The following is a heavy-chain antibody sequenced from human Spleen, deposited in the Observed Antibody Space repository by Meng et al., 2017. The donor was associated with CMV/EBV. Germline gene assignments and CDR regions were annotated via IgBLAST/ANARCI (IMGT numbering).Heavy chain of an antibody. CDR1: GGSISSSSYY. V-gene: IGHV4-39*02. CDR3: ARDYGTSRPFEY. Sequence: LQGSGPGLLKPSETLSLTCTVSGGSISSSSYYWAWIRQPPGEGLEWIGSVVYSGTTYYTSSLKSRVSISVDTSKNQFSLKLSSVTAADTAVYYCARDYGTSRPFEYWGQGILVTVSS. D-gene: IGHD1/OR15-1a*01. CDR2: VVYSGTT. J-gene: IGHJ4*02.